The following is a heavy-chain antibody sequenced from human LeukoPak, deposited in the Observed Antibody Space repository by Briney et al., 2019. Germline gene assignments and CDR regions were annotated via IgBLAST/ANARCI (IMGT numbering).Heavy chain of an antibody. V-gene: IGHV3-9*03. CDR2: ISWNSGSI. CDR3: AKGGGMAAAGYEGFDY. CDR1: GFTFDDYA. J-gene: IGHJ4*02. Sequence: GRSLRLSCAASGFTFDDYAMHWVRQAPGKGLEWVSGISWNSGSIGYADSVKGRFTISRDNAKNSLYLQMNSLRAEDMALYYCAKGGGMAAAGYEGFDYWGQGTLVTVSS. D-gene: IGHD6-13*01.